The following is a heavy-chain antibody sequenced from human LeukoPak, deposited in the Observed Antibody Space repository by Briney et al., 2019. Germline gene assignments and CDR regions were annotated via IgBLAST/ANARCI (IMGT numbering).Heavy chain of an antibody. CDR3: AKRYYDFPLDY. CDR1: GFTFSNAW. J-gene: IGHJ4*02. Sequence: PGGSLRLSCAASGFTFSNAWMSWVRQAPGKGLEWVSSISANGGETHYADSVKGRFTISRDNSKNTLYLQINNPRVEDTAVYYCAKRYYDFPLDYWGQGTLVTVSS. V-gene: IGHV3-23*01. D-gene: IGHD3-3*01. CDR2: ISANGGET.